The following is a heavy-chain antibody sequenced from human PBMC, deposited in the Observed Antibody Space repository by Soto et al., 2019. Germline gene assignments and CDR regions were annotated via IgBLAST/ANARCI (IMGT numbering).Heavy chain of an antibody. Sequence: QVPLVQSGPEVRKPGASVRLSCATSGYNFNQYYIHWVRQAPGQGLEWMGIINLRGGTTEYAHKFRGRVTVTGDTSTRTAYMELSSLRSEDTAVYFCARGPDDSDVPRWDHWCQGTLITVSS. CDR1: GYNFNQYY. CDR3: ARGPDDSDVPRWDH. CDR2: INLRGGTT. J-gene: IGHJ4*02. V-gene: IGHV1-46*02. D-gene: IGHD4-17*01.